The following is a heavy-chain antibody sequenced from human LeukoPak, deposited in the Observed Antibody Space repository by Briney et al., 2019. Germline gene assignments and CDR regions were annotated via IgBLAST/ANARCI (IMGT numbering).Heavy chain of an antibody. D-gene: IGHD2-2*01. J-gene: IGHJ4*02. CDR1: GYTFTSYG. V-gene: IGHV1-18*01. Sequence: ASVKVSCKASGYTFTSYGISWVRQAPGQGLEWMGWISAYNGNTNYAQKLQGRVTMTTDTSTSTAYMELRSLRSDDTAVYYCARDLTVVVPAALDYWGQGTQVTVSS. CDR3: ARDLTVVVPAALDY. CDR2: ISAYNGNT.